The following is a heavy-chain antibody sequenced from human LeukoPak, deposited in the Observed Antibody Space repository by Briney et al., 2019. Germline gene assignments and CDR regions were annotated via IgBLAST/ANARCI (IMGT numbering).Heavy chain of an antibody. D-gene: IGHD3-9*01. J-gene: IGHJ4*02. Sequence: SGGSLRLSCAASGFTFSSYAMHWVRQAPGKGLEWVAVISYDGSNKYYADSVKGRFTISRDNSKNTLYLQMNSLRAGDTAVYYCATDYDILDWGQGTLVTVSS. V-gene: IGHV3-30-3*01. CDR2: ISYDGSNK. CDR3: ATDYDILD. CDR1: GFTFSSYA.